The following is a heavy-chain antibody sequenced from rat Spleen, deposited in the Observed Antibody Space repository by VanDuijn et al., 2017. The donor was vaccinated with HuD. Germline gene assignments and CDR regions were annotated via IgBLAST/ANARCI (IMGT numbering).Heavy chain of an antibody. V-gene: IGHV5-31*01. CDR1: GFTFNNYW. CDR2: ITNTGGST. D-gene: IGHD1-4*01. Sequence: EVQLVESGGGLVQPGRSMKLSCAASGFTFNNYWMTWIRQAPGKGLEWVASITNTGGSTYYPDSVKGRFTISRDNAKSTLYLQMNSLRSEDTATYYCTREFGDYPGITPYWYFDFWGPGTMVTVSS. J-gene: IGHJ1*01. CDR3: TREFGDYPGITPYWYFDF.